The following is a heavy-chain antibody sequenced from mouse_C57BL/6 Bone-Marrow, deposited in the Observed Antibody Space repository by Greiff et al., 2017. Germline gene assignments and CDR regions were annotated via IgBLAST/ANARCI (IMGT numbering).Heavy chain of an antibody. CDR2: IRSKSNNYAT. D-gene: IGHD1-1*01. J-gene: IGHJ4*01. Sequence: EVKLQESGGGLVQPKGSLKLSCAASGFSFNTYAMNWVRQAPGKGLEWVARIRSKSNNYATYYADSVKDRFTISRDDSESMLYLQMNNLKTEDTAMYYCVRTYYYGSSYPYAMDYWGQGTSVTVSS. V-gene: IGHV10-1*01. CDR3: VRTYYYGSSYPYAMDY. CDR1: GFSFNTYA.